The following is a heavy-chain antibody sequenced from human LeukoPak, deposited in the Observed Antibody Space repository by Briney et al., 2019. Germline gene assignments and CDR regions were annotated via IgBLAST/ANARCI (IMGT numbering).Heavy chain of an antibody. CDR2: IYYSGST. CDR3: ARVVYSSGCFDY. Sequence: PSETLSLTCTVSGSSISSYYWSWIRQPPGKGLEWIGYIYYSGSTNYNPSLKSRVTISVDTSKNQFSLKLSSVTAADTAVYYCARVVYSSGCFDYWGQGTLVTVSS. V-gene: IGHV4-59*01. J-gene: IGHJ4*02. CDR1: GSSISSYY. D-gene: IGHD6-19*01.